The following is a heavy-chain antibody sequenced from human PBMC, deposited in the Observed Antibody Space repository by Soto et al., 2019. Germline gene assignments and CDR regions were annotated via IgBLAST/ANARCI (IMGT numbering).Heavy chain of an antibody. J-gene: IGHJ4*02. CDR1: GFTFSSYA. Sequence: QVQLVESGGGVVQPGRSLRLSCAASGFTFSSYAMHWVRQAPGKGLEWVAVISYDGSNKYYADSVKGRFTISRDNSKNTLYLQMNSLRAEDTAVYYCTPLAGWHWGQGTLVTVSS. CDR3: TPLAGWH. CDR2: ISYDGSNK. V-gene: IGHV3-30-3*01.